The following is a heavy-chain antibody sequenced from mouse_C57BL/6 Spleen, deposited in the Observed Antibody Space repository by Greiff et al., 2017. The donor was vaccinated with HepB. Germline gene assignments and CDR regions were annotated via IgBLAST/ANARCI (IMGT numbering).Heavy chain of an antibody. J-gene: IGHJ2*01. D-gene: IGHD1-1*01. CDR2: INPSTGGT. V-gene: IGHV1-42*01. CDR3: ARAGYYGSSYFDY. CDR1: GYSFTGYY. Sequence: EVQLVESGPELVKPGASVKISCKASGYSFTGYYMNWVKQSPEKSLEWIGEINPSTGGTTYNQKFKAKATLTVDKSSSTAYMQLKSLTSEDSAVYYCARAGYYGSSYFDYWGQGTTLTVSS.